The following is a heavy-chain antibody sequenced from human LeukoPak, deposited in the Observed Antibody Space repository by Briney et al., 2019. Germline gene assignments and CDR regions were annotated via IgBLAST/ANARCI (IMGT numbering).Heavy chain of an antibody. CDR1: GGSISSYY. V-gene: IGHV4-4*07. CDR3: DSGPYCSGGRCLDGYYYYGMDV. Sequence: PSETLSLTCTVSGGSISSYYWSWIRQPAGKGLEWIGRIYTSGSTNYNPSLKSRVTMSVDTSKNQFSLKLSSVTAADTAVYYCDSGPYCSGGRCLDGYYYYGMDVWGQGTTVTVSS. CDR2: IYTSGST. D-gene: IGHD2-15*01. J-gene: IGHJ6*02.